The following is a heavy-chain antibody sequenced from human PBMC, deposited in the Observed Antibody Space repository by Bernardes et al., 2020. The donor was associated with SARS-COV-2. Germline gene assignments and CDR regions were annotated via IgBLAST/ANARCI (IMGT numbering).Heavy chain of an antibody. Sequence: GSLRLSCAVSGLTIRDYYMSWIRQAPGRGLEWVSYITTSGYTNYADSVRGRFTVSRDNAKNSLNLQMNRLRAEDTAVYYCAIEGASNVFDLWGQGTMVNVSS. CDR1: GLTIRDYY. CDR3: AIEGASNVFDL. V-gene: IGHV3-11*06. J-gene: IGHJ3*01. D-gene: IGHD6-6*01. CDR2: ITTSGYT.